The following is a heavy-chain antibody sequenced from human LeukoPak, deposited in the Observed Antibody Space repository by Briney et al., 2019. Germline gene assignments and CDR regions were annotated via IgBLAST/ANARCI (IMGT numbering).Heavy chain of an antibody. D-gene: IGHD5-24*01. V-gene: IGHV3-7*01. CDR1: GFTFSGYW. Sequence: GGSLRLSCAASGFTFSGYWMSCVRQAPGKGLEWVANIKPDGSERYYVDSVKGRLTISRDNAKNSLYLQMDSLRAEDTAVYYCARGRGVDYWGRGTLVTVSS. J-gene: IGHJ4*02. CDR3: ARGRGVDY. CDR2: IKPDGSER.